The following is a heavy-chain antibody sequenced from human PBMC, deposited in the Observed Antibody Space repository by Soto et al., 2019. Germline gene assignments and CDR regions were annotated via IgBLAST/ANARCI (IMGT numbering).Heavy chain of an antibody. CDR1: GYSFTSYW. D-gene: IGHD2-8*01. Sequence: GESLKISCKGSGYSFTSYWISWVRQMPGKGLEWMGRIDPSDSYTNYSPSFQGHVTISADKSISTAYLQWSSLKASDTAMYYCARQMGVLMVYATQGMDVWGQGTTVTVS. J-gene: IGHJ6*02. CDR2: IDPSDSYT. V-gene: IGHV5-10-1*01. CDR3: ARQMGVLMVYATQGMDV.